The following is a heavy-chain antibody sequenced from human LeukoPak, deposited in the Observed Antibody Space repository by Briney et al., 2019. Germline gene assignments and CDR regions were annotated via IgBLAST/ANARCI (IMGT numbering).Heavy chain of an antibody. J-gene: IGHJ4*02. CDR2: IYTSGST. CDR1: GGSISSGSYY. D-gene: IGHD5-12*01. CDR3: AREYSGYDYYFDY. Sequence: SQTLSLTCTVSGGSISSGSYYWSWIRQPAGKGLEWIGRIYTSGSTNYNPSLKSRVTISVDTSKNQFSLKLSSVTAADTAVYYCAREYSGYDYYFDYWGQGTLVTVSS. V-gene: IGHV4-61*02.